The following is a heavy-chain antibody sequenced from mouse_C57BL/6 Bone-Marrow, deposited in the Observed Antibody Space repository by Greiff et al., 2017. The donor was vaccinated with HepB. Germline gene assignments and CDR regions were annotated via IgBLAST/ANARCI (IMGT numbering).Heavy chain of an antibody. Sequence: VKLVESGAELARPGASVKLSCKASGYTFTSYGISWVKQRTGQGLEWIGEIYPRSGNTYYNEKFKGKATLTADKSSSTAYMELRSLTSEDSAVYFCARYDYDRYFDVWGTGTTVTVSS. J-gene: IGHJ1*03. CDR3: ARYDYDRYFDV. CDR1: GYTFTSYG. CDR2: IYPRSGNT. V-gene: IGHV1-81*01. D-gene: IGHD2-4*01.